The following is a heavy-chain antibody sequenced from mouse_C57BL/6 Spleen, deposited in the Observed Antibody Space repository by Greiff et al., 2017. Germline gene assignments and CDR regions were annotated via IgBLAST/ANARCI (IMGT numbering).Heavy chain of an antibody. CDR2: IYPSDSET. CDR1: GYTFTSYW. J-gene: IGHJ2*01. CDR3: ARGVNVYFDY. Sequence: QVQLQQPGAELVRPGSSVKLSCKASGYTFTSYWMDWVKQRPGQGLEWIGNIYPSDSETHYNQKFKDKATLTVDKSSSTAYMQLSSLTSEDSAVYYCARGVNVYFDYWGQGTTLTVSS. D-gene: IGHD2-1*01. V-gene: IGHV1-61*01.